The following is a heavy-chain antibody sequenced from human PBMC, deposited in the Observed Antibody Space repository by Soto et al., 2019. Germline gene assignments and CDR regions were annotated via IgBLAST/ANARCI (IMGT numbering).Heavy chain of an antibody. J-gene: IGHJ6*02. D-gene: IGHD4-17*01. CDR2: ISYDGSNK. V-gene: IGHV3-30*18. Sequence: GGSLRLSCAASGFTFSSYGMHWVRQAPGKGLEWVAVISYDGSNKYYADSVKGRFTISRDNSKNTLYLQMNSLRAEDTAVYYCAKDRSRSLNYYYYGMDVWGQGTTVTVSS. CDR1: GFTFSSYG. CDR3: AKDRSRSLNYYYYGMDV.